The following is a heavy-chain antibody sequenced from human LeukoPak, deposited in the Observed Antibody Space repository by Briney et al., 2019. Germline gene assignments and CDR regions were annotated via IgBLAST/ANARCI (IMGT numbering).Heavy chain of an antibody. J-gene: IGHJ4*02. CDR1: GGSFSGYY. V-gene: IGHV4-34*01. CDR3: ARGRPYYDFWSGYQTLFDY. Sequence: SETLSLTCAVYGGSFSGYYWSWIRQPLGKGLEWIGEINHSGSTNYNPSLKSRVTISVDTSKNQFSLKLSSVTAADTAVYYCARGRPYYDFWSGYQTLFDYWGQGTLVTVSS. D-gene: IGHD3-3*01. CDR2: INHSGST.